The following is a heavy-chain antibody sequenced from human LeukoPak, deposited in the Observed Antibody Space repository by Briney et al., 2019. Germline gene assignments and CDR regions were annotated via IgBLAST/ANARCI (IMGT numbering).Heavy chain of an antibody. D-gene: IGHD3-22*01. CDR2: MNPNSGDT. CDR1: GYTFTTYD. CDR3: ARGLGDYYDTSGYYYAVPAH. V-gene: IGHV1-8*01. Sequence: ASVKVSCKASGYTFTTYDITWVRQATGQGLEWMGWMNPNSGDTAYAQKFQGRVAMTRDTSISTADMELSSLRSEDTAVYYCARGLGDYYDTSGYYYAVPAHWGQGTLVTVSS. J-gene: IGHJ4*02.